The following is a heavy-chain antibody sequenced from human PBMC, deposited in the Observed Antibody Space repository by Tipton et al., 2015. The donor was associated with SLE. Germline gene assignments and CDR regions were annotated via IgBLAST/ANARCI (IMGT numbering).Heavy chain of an antibody. CDR1: GYSISSGFY. V-gene: IGHV4-38-2*02. CDR2: IYHSVST. CDR3: ARGDGYNFDY. J-gene: IGHJ4*02. Sequence: TLSLTCTVSGYSISSGFYWGWIRQPPGKGLEWIGNIYHSVSTFYNPSLKSRVTISVDTSKNQFSLKLSSVTAAGTAVYYCARGDGYNFDYWGQGTLVTVSS. D-gene: IGHD5-24*01.